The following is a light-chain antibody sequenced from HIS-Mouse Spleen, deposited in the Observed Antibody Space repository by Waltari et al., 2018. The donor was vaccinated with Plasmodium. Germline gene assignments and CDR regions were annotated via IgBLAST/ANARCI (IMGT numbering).Light chain of an antibody. CDR1: QSVSSN. V-gene: IGKV3-15*01. Sequence: EIVMTQSPATLSVSPGERATLSCRASQSVSSNLAWYQQKPGQAPRLLIYGASTRATGIPARFSGSGSGTAFTLTISSLQSEDFAVYYCQQYNNWSFTFGPGTKVDI. CDR2: GAS. CDR3: QQYNNWSFT. J-gene: IGKJ3*01.